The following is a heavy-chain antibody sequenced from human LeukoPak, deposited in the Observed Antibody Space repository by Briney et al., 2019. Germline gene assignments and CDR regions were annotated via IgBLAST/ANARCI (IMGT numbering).Heavy chain of an antibody. Sequence: SETLSLTCTVSGGSLSSYYWSWLRHPPGKGLEWIGYIYYSGRNNYNPSLKSRVTISVDTSKNQFSLKLSSVTAADTAVYYCAREGYCSGGSCHNWFDPWGQGTLVTVSS. CDR3: AREGYCSGGSCHNWFDP. J-gene: IGHJ5*02. CDR1: GGSLSSYY. CDR2: IYYSGRN. V-gene: IGHV4-59*01. D-gene: IGHD2-15*01.